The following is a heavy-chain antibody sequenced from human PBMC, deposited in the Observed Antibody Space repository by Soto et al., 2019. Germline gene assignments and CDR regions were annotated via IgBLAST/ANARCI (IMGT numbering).Heavy chain of an antibody. D-gene: IGHD4-17*01. CDR3: TTDPADDYGDGSYYYGMDV. Sequence: EVQLVESGGGLLKPGGSLRLSCAASGFTFSNAWLSWVRQAPGKGREWVARIKAKTDGGTTDYAAPVKGRFTISRDDSKNTLYLQMNSLKTEDTAVYYCTTDPADDYGDGSYYYGMDVWGQGTTVTVSS. J-gene: IGHJ6*02. V-gene: IGHV3-15*01. CDR2: IKAKTDGGTT. CDR1: GFTFSNAW.